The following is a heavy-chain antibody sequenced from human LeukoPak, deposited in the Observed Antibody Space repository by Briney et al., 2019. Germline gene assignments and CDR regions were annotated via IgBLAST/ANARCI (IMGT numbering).Heavy chain of an antibody. CDR1: GFTVSSNY. D-gene: IGHD3-22*01. J-gene: IGHJ4*02. V-gene: IGHV3-66*01. CDR2: IYSGGST. Sequence: GGSLRLSCAASGFTVSSNYMSWVRQAPGKGLEWVSVIYSGGSTDYADSVKGRFTISRDNSKNTLYLQMNSLRAEDTAVYYCAKDGIVVVRSNTFDYWGQGTLVTVSS. CDR3: AKDGIVVVRSNTFDY.